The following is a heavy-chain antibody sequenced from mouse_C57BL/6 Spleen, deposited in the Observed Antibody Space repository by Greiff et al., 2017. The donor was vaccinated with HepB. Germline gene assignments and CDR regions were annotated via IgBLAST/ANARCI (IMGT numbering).Heavy chain of an antibody. J-gene: IGHJ2*01. D-gene: IGHD1-1*01. CDR3: TRAGITTVVANYFDY. Sequence: VQLQQSGTVLARPGASVKMSCKTSGYTFTSYWMHWVKQRPGQGLEWIGAIYPGNSDTSYNQKFKGKAKLTAVTAASNAYMELSSLTNEDSAVYYCTRAGITTVVANYFDYWGQGTTLTVSS. V-gene: IGHV1-5*01. CDR1: GYTFTSYW. CDR2: IYPGNSDT.